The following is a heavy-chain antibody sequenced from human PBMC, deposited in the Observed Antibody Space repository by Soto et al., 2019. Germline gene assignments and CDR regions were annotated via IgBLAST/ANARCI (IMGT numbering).Heavy chain of an antibody. V-gene: IGHV1-46*01. D-gene: IGHD6-13*01. Sequence: QVQLVQSGAEVKKPGASVKVSCKASGYTFTSYYMHWVRQAPGQGLEWMGVINPSGGSTSYAQKFQDRVTMTRDTSTSTVYMELSSLRSEDTAVYYCAREGYSSHWYGVESDYWGQGTLVTVSS. CDR2: INPSGGST. J-gene: IGHJ4*02. CDR3: AREGYSSHWYGVESDY. CDR1: GYTFTSYY.